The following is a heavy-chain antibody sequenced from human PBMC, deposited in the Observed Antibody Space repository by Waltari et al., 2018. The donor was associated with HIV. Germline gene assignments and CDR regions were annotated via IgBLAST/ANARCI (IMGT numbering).Heavy chain of an antibody. Sequence: EVHLLESGGGLVQHGGSLRLSCAASGFTFSTFAISWVRQAPGKGLEWVSGLNDCGFGTYDADSVKGRFTISRENSKNTLFLEMNSLRAEDTAVYYCARLDFWLKYYFDYWGQGTLVTVSS. CDR2: LNDCGFGT. J-gene: IGHJ4*02. D-gene: IGHD3-3*01. CDR3: ARLDFWLKYYFDY. V-gene: IGHV3-23*01. CDR1: GFTFSTFA.